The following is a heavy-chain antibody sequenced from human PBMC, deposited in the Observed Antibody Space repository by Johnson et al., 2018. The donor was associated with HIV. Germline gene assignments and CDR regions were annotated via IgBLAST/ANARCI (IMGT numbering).Heavy chain of an antibody. V-gene: IGHV3-7*03. J-gene: IGHJ3*01. D-gene: IGHD3-10*01. CDR3: ARGGESVGFGEPGAFDV. Sequence: VESVKGRFTISRDNAKNSLYLQMNSLRAEDTAVYYCARGGESVGFGEPGAFDVWGRGTMVTVSS.